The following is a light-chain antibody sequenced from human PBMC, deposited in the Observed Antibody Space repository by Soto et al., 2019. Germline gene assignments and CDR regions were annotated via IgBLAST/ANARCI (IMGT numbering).Light chain of an antibody. CDR1: QSVLDNSTNKSY. CDR2: WAS. CDR3: HQYDTTPQT. J-gene: IGKJ2*01. Sequence: VLTQSPSSLAVSLGERATVNCRSSQSVLDNSTNKSYLAWYQKKPGHPPKLLVHWASVREAGVPDRFSGGGSGTDFTLTISSLQAEDVAVYYCHQYDTTPQTFSQGTQLEIK. V-gene: IGKV4-1*01.